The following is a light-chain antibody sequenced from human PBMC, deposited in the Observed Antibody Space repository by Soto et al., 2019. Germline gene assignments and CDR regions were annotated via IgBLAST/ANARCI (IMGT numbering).Light chain of an antibody. CDR3: QQYNSYSWT. V-gene: IGKV1-5*01. CDR2: DAS. J-gene: IGKJ1*01. Sequence: DIQMTQSPSTRSASVGDRVTITCRASQSISSWLAWYQQKPGKAPKLLIYDASSLESGVPSRFSGSGSGTEFTLTISSLPPDDVATYYCQQYNSYSWTFGQGTKVDIK. CDR1: QSISSW.